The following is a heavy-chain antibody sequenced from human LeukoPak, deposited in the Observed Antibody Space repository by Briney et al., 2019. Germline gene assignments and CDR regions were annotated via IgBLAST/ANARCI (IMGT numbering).Heavy chain of an antibody. CDR2: IYYSGST. V-gene: IGHV4-39*01. CDR1: GGSISSSRYY. Sequence: NSSETLSLTCTVSGGSISSSRYYWGWICQPPGKGLEWIGNIYYSGSTYYNPSLKSRVTISVDTSKNQFSLRLSSVTAADTAVYYCASRKAAEAFDIWGQGTMVTVSS. D-gene: IGHD6-13*01. J-gene: IGHJ3*02. CDR3: ASRKAAEAFDI.